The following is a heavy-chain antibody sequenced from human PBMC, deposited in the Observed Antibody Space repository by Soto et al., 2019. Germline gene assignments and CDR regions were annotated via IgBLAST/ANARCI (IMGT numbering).Heavy chain of an antibody. V-gene: IGHV1-18*01. CDR3: ARGRYGDY. CDR2: ISTHNGNT. Sequence: QAHLVQSAPEVKKPGASVKVSCKGSGYIFTSYGIAWVRQAPGQGLEWKGWISTHNGNTEYAQKFQGRVTVTRDTSTSTAYLELRSLRSDDTALYYCARGRYGDYWGQGALVTVSS. D-gene: IGHD4-17*01. J-gene: IGHJ4*02. CDR1: GYIFTSYG.